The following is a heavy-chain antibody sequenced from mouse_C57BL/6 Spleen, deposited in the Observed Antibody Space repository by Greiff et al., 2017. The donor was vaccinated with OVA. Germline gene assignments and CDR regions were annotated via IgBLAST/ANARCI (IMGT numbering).Heavy chain of an antibody. CDR3: ARDYFFFDY. V-gene: IGHV14-2*01. CDR2: IDPEDGET. J-gene: IGHJ2*01. Sequence: EVQLVESGAELVKPGASVKLSCTASGFNIKDYYMHWVKQRTEQGLEWIGRIDPEDGETKYAPKFPGKATITADTSSNTAYLQLSSLTSEDTAVYYCARDYFFFDYWGQGTTLTVSS. D-gene: IGHD1-1*01. CDR1: GFNIKDYY.